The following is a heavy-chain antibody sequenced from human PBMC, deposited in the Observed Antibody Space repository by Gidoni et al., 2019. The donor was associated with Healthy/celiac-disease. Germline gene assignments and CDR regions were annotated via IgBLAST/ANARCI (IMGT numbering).Heavy chain of an antibody. D-gene: IGHD3-3*01. V-gene: IGHV4-34*01. J-gene: IGHJ3*02. CDR1: GGSFSGYY. Sequence: ETLSLTCAVYGGSFSGYYWSWIRQPPGKGLEWIGEINHSGSTNYNPYLKSRVTISVDTSKNQFFLKLSSVTAADTAVYYCARRFSIMIFGVVYPAHSFDIWGQGTMVTVSS. CDR3: ARRFSIMIFGVVYPAHSFDI. CDR2: INHSGST.